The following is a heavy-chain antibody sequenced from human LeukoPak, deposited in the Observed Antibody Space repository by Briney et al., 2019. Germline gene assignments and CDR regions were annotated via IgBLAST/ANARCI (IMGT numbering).Heavy chain of an antibody. J-gene: IGHJ6*03. CDR3: ARINYDFWSGYSYYYYYMDV. CDR1: GGSISSSSYY. CDR2: IYYSGST. Sequence: PSETLSLTCTVSGGSISSSSYYWGWIRQPPGKGLEWIGSIYYSGSTYYNPSLKSRVTISVDTSKNQFSLKLSSVTAADTAVYYCARINYDFWSGYSYYYYYMDVWGKGTTVTVSS. D-gene: IGHD3-3*01. V-gene: IGHV4-39*07.